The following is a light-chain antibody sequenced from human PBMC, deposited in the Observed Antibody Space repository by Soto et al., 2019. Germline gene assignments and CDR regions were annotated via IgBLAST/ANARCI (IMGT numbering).Light chain of an antibody. CDR3: QQYGNWPPLT. J-gene: IGKJ4*01. V-gene: IGKV3-15*01. CDR1: QSISNK. CDR2: DAS. Sequence: EIVMTQSPATLSLSPGEGATLSCRASQSISNKLAWYQQKPGQAPRLLMYDASTRATDLPARFSGSGSGAEFTLTITSLQSEDFAVYYCQQYGNWPPLTFGGGTKVDIK.